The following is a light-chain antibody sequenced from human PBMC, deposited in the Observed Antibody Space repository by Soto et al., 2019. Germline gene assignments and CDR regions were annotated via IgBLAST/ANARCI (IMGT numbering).Light chain of an antibody. V-gene: IGKV1-9*01. Sequence: DIQLTQSPSFLSASVGDRVTITCRASQGINIFLAWFQQKPGKAPNLLISAASTLQSGVPSRFSGSGSETEFTLTITSLQPEDSATYYCQQWNSYPRNFGQGTKVDIK. CDR1: QGINIF. CDR3: QQWNSYPRN. J-gene: IGKJ2*01. CDR2: AAS.